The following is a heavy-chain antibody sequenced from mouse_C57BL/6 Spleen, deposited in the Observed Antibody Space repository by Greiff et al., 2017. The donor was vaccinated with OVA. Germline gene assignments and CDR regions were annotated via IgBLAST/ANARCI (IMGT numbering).Heavy chain of an antibody. CDR3: ARRDYYGSSWYFDV. V-gene: IGHV1-19*01. D-gene: IGHD1-1*01. CDR1: GYTFTDYY. J-gene: IGHJ1*03. CDR2: INPYNGGT. Sequence: EVQLQQSGPVLVKPGASVKMSCKASGYTFTDYYMNWVKQSHGKSLEWIGVINPYNGGTSYTQKFKGKATLTVDKSSSTAYMELNSLTSEDSAVYYCARRDYYGSSWYFDVWGTGTTVTVSS.